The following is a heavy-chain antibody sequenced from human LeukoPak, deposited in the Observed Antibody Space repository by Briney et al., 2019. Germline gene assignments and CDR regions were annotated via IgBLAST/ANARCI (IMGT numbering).Heavy chain of an antibody. Sequence: GGTLRLSCAASGFTFSSYGMNWVRQAPGKGLEWVSVISGSGGTTYYADSVKGRFTISRDNSKNTLYLQMNSLRAEDTAVYYCAKDQASGSYGYWGQGTLVTVSS. CDR3: AKDQASGSYGY. CDR1: GFTFSSYG. D-gene: IGHD1-26*01. CDR2: ISGSGGTT. J-gene: IGHJ4*02. V-gene: IGHV3-23*01.